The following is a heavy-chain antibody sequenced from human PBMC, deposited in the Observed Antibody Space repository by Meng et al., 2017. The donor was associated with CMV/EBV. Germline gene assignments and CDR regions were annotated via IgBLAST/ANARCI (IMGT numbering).Heavy chain of an antibody. CDR1: ACTFTSYA. J-gene: IGHJ4*02. D-gene: IGHD2-15*01. V-gene: IGHV1-69*12. Sequence: QVQVVQVGAGVKKPGSAVKVSCKATACTFTSYAISWVRQGHGQGLEWMGGIIPIFGTANYEQKFQGRVTITADESTSTAYMELSSLRSEDTAVYYCARNQPSRGWSHEDYWGQGTLVTVSS. CDR2: IIPIFGTA. CDR3: ARNQPSRGWSHEDY.